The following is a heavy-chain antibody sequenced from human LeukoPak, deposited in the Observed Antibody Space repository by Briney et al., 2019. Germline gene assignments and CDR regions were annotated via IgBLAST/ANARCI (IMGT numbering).Heavy chain of an antibody. CDR3: ARPGYCSGGSCSDDAFDI. J-gene: IGHJ3*02. CDR1: GFTFSSYS. V-gene: IGHV3-21*01. Sequence: GGSLRLSCAASGFTFSSYSMNWVRQAPGKGLEWVSSISSSSSYIYYADSVKGRFTISRDNAKNSLYLQMNSLRAEDTAVYYCARPGYCSGGSCSDDAFDIWGQGTMVTVSS. D-gene: IGHD2-15*01. CDR2: ISSSSSYI.